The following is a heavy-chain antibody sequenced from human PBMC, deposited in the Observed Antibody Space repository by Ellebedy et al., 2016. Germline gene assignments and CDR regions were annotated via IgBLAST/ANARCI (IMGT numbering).Heavy chain of an antibody. D-gene: IGHD3-3*01. CDR3: ARDVQPITIFGMAPVYYYYGMDV. CDR1: GYTFTSYA. Sequence: ASVKVSCKASGYTFTSYAMHWVRQAPGQRLEWMGWINAGNGNTKYSQKFQGRVTITRDTSASTAYMELSSLRSEDTAVYYCARDVQPITIFGMAPVYYYYGMDVWGQGTTVTVSS. CDR2: INAGNGNT. V-gene: IGHV1-3*01. J-gene: IGHJ6*02.